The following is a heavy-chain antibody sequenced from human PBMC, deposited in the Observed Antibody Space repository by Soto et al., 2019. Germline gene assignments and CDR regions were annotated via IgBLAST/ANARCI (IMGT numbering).Heavy chain of an antibody. V-gene: IGHV4-59*08. J-gene: IGHJ4*02. CDR1: GGSISSYY. CDR3: ARTEYDILTGYNPFDY. D-gene: IGHD3-9*01. CDR2: IYYSGST. Sequence: PSETLSLTCTVSGGSISSYYWSWIRQPPGKGLEWIGYIYYSGSTNYNPSLKSRVTISVDTSKNQFSLKLSSVTAADTAVYYCARTEYDILTGYNPFDYWGQGTLVTVS.